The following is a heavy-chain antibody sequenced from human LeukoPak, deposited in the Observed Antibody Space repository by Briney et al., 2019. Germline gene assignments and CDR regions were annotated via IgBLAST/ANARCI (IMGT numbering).Heavy chain of an antibody. Sequence: SETLSLTCTVSGGSISSYYWSWIRQPPGKGLEWIGYIYYSGSTSYNPSLKSRVTISVDTSKNQFSLKLSSVTAADTAVYYCARGTRIAARRYYYYYMDVWGKGTTVTVSS. D-gene: IGHD6-6*01. J-gene: IGHJ6*03. CDR3: ARGTRIAARRYYYYYMDV. CDR1: GGSISSYY. CDR2: IYYSGST. V-gene: IGHV4-59*01.